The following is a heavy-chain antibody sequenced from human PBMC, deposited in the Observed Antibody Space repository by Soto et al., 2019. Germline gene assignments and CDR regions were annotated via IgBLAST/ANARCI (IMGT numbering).Heavy chain of an antibody. CDR3: AKERLDSTTSSYGMDV. D-gene: IGHD6-6*01. J-gene: IGHJ6*02. Sequence: EVQLLESGGDLVQPGGSLRLSCAASGFTFSSYAMSWVRQAPGKGLEWVSAMSSSGGRTYYADSVKGRFTISRDNSKNKMYLQMNSLRVEDTAVYYCAKERLDSTTSSYGMDVWGQGTTVTVSS. V-gene: IGHV3-23*01. CDR2: MSSSGGRT. CDR1: GFTFSSYA.